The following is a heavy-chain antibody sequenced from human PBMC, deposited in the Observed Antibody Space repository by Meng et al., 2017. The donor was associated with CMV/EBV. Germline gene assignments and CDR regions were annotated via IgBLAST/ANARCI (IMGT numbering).Heavy chain of an antibody. CDR1: GFSFSSYW. D-gene: IGHD3-9*01. V-gene: IGHV3-7*01. CDR3: ARAGAFPIPVLRYFDSGEYYFDY. Sequence: GESLKISWAASGFSFSSYWMSWVRPARGKGLEWVANIKQDGSEKYYVDSVKGRFTISRDNAKNSLYLQMNSLRAEDTAVYYCARAGAFPIPVLRYFDSGEYYFDYWGQGTLVTVSS. J-gene: IGHJ4*02. CDR2: IKQDGSEK.